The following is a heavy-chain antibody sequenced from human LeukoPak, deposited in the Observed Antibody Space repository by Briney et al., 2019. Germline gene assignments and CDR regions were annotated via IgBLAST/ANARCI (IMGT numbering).Heavy chain of an antibody. D-gene: IGHD3-3*01. CDR1: GDSVSSNGAS. Sequence: SQTLSLTCAISGDSVSSNGASWNWIRQSPSRGLEWLGRTYYRSQQWHSDYAPSVKGRITLNPDTSKNQFSLQLNSVTPEDTAVYYCGRETDFGVVTNWGQGTLVTVSS. CDR2: TYYRSQQWHS. CDR3: GRETDFGVVTN. J-gene: IGHJ4*02. V-gene: IGHV6-1*01.